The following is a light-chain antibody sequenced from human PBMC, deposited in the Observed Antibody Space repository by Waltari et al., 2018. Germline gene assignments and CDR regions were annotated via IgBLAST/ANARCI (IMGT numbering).Light chain of an antibody. Sequence: QSALTQPPSASGSPGQSVTISCTGTTSDVGGYNYVSWYQQHPGKAPKLIISEVTKRPSGVPERFAGSKSGNMASLTVSGLQAEDEADYYCSSYAHSNTVVFGGGTRLTVL. CDR3: SSYAHSNTVV. V-gene: IGLV2-8*01. CDR2: EVT. CDR1: TSDVGGYNY. J-gene: IGLJ2*01.